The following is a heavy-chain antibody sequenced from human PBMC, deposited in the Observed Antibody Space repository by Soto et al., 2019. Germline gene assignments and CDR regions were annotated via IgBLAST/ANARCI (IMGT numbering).Heavy chain of an antibody. Sequence: PSETLSLTCAVYGGSFSGYYWSWIRQPPGKGLEWIGEINHSGSTNYNPSLKSRVTISVDTSKNQFSLKLSSVTAADTAVYYCARSYGSGWYGYLVDYWGQGTLVTVPQ. CDR3: ARSYGSGWYGYLVDY. J-gene: IGHJ4*02. CDR1: GGSFSGYY. CDR2: INHSGST. D-gene: IGHD6-19*01. V-gene: IGHV4-34*01.